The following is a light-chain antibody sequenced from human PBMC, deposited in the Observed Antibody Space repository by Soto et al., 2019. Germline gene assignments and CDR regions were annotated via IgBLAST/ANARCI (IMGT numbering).Light chain of an antibody. CDR3: LIDFSYFWE. CDR1: QDIRSA. Sequence: IQLNESPSSLSASLGDRVIVTGPASQDIRSALGWYQQKTEKAPKLLIYGASTLQSRVPSRFSGSRSGTDFTLNISSLQPEDFATYYRLIDFSYFWEFGQGTMV. CDR2: GAS. J-gene: IGKJ1*01. V-gene: IGKV1-6*01.